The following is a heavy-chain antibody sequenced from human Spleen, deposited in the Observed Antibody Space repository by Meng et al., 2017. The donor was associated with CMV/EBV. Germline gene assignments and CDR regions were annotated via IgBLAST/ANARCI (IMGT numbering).Heavy chain of an antibody. CDR2: IKQDGSEK. D-gene: IGHD2-2*02. CDR1: GFTFSSYA. CDR3: ARSWQLLYVYFQH. Sequence: GESLKISCAASGFTFSSYAMHWVRQAPGKGLEWVANIKQDGSEKYYVDSVKGRFTISRDNAKNSLYLQMNSLRGEDTAVYYCARSWQLLYVYFQHWGQGTLVTVSS. J-gene: IGHJ1*01. V-gene: IGHV3-7*01.